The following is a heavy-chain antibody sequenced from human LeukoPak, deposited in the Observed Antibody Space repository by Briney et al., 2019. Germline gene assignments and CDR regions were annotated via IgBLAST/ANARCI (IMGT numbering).Heavy chain of an antibody. CDR1: GFTFSSYS. CDR3: ARDVYGGNSGYFDY. V-gene: IGHV3-21*01. J-gene: IGHJ4*02. D-gene: IGHD4-23*01. CDR2: ISSSSSYI. Sequence: GGSLRLSCAASGFTFSSYSMNWVRQAPGKGLEWVSSISSSSSYIYYADSVKGRFTISRDNAKNSLYLQMNSLRAEDTAVYYCARDVYGGNSGYFDYWGQGTLVTVSS.